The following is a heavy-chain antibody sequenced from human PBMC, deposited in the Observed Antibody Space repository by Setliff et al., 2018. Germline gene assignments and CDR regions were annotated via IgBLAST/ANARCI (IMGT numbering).Heavy chain of an antibody. CDR2: ISYEGSTK. CDR1: GFTFTSYA. J-gene: IGHJ6*03. D-gene: IGHD3-3*01. V-gene: IGHV3-30*01. CDR3: ARDGASFFWSSGLRGGDYMDV. Sequence: LRLSCAASGFTFTSYAMHWVRQAPGKGLEWVTVISYEGSTKHYADSVKGRFTITRDNSKNTLYLQMNSLRAEDTAMYYCARDGASFFWSSGLRGGDYMDVWGKGTTVTVSS.